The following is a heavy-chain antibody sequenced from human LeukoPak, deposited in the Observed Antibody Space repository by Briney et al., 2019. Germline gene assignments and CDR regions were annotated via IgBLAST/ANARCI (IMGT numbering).Heavy chain of an antibody. CDR2: INPSGGST. CDR1: AYTFTSYN. J-gene: IGHJ4*02. D-gene: IGHD5-18*01. Sequence: AAVKLSCKAAAYTFTSYNMHLVREAPGQGIEWMGIINPSGGSTSYAQKFQGRVTMTRDTSTSTVYMELSSLRSEDTAVYYCASSSSSSRRGYSYGNFDYWGQGTLVTVSS. V-gene: IGHV1-46*01. CDR3: ASSSSSSRRGYSYGNFDY.